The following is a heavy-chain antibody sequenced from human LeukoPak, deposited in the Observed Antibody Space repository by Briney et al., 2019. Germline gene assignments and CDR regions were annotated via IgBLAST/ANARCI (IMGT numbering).Heavy chain of an antibody. D-gene: IGHD3-16*01. CDR1: GFTLSSYG. J-gene: IGHJ4*02. CDR3: ARDDYVWGSPTSTFDY. CDR2: IWYDGSNK. Sequence: PGRSLRLSCAASGFTLSSYGMHWVRQAPGKGLEWVAVIWYDGSNKYYADSVKGRFTISRDNSKNTLYLQMNSLRAEDTAVYYCARDDYVWGSPTSTFDYWGQGTLVTVSS. V-gene: IGHV3-33*01.